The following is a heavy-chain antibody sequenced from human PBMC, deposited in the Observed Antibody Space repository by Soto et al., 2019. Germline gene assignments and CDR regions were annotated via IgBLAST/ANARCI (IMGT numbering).Heavy chain of an antibody. CDR2: ISGYNGNT. CDR3: AKDREYYYDSSGNYYYHYGLDV. J-gene: IGHJ6*02. CDR1: GYTFTDYG. V-gene: IGHV1-18*04. Sequence: QVQLVESGAEVKKPGASVKVSCKASGYTFTDYGISWVRQAPGQGLEWMGWISGYNGNTKYAQKFQGRVTRTTAPPTNTAYMELRSLRSDDTAVYYCAKDREYYYDSSGNYYYHYGLDVWGQGTTVTVS. D-gene: IGHD3-22*01.